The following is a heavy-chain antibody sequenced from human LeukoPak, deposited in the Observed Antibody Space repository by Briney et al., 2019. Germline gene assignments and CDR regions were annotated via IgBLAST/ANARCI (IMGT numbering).Heavy chain of an antibody. CDR2: INPTGDST. CDR3: ARSPIPPRPGYFDF. J-gene: IGHJ4*02. D-gene: IGHD1-14*01. Sequence: ASVTVSSKASGYTFITYYMHWVRQAPGQGLEWMGIINPTGDSTTYAQKFQGRVTITRDISTSTVYMELSSLRSEDTSVYYCARSPIPPRPGYFDFWGQGTLVTVSS. V-gene: IGHV1-46*01. CDR1: GYTFITYY.